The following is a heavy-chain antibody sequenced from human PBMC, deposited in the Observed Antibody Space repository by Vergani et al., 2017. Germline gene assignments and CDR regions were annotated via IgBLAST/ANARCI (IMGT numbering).Heavy chain of an antibody. V-gene: IGHV1-69*01. CDR1: GGTFRSYA. D-gene: IGHD6-6*01. CDR3: ARVEYSSSSLPRF. Sequence: QVQLVQSGAEVKKPGSSVKVSCKASGGTFRSYAISWVRQAPGQGLEWMGGIIPIFGTANYAQKFQGRVTITADESTSTADMELSGLGSEDTAVYYCARVEYSSSSLPRFWGQGTLVTVSS. J-gene: IGHJ4*02. CDR2: IIPIFGTA.